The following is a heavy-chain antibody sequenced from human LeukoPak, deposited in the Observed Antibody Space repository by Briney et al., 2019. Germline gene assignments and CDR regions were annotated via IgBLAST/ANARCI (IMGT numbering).Heavy chain of an antibody. CDR2: MNPNSGNT. V-gene: IGHV1-8*01. CDR3: ARGSTQYYDFWSGYYLTGGYGPYYYYYYGMDV. Sequence: ASVKVSCKASGYTFTSYDINWVRQATGQGLEWTGWMNPNSGNTGYAQKFQGRVTMTRNTSISTAYMELSSLRSEDTAVYYCARGSTQYYDFWSGYYLTGGYGPYYYYYYGMDVWGQGTTVTVSS. D-gene: IGHD3-3*01. J-gene: IGHJ6*02. CDR1: GYTFTSYD.